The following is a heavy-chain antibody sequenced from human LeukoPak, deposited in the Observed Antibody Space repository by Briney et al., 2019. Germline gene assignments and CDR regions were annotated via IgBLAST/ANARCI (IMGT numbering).Heavy chain of an antibody. CDR2: INTNTGNP. J-gene: IGHJ4*01. V-gene: IGHV7-4-1*02. Sequence: ASVKVSCKASGYTFTTYSMNWVRQAPGQGLEWMGWINTNTGNPTYAQGFTGRFVFSLDTSVSTAYLQISSLKAEDTAVYYCARAFMVRGVINSFDYWGQGTLVTVSS. D-gene: IGHD3-10*01. CDR3: ARAFMVRGVINSFDY. CDR1: GYTFTTYS.